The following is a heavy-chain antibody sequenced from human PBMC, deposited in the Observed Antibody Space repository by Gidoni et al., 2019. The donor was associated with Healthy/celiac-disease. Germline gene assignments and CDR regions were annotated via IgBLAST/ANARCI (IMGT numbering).Heavy chain of an antibody. J-gene: IGHJ4*02. V-gene: IGHV3-64D*06. Sequence: EVQLVESGGGLVQPGGSLRLSCSASGFPFSSYAMHWVRQAPGKGLEYVSAISSNGGSTYYADSVKGRFTISRDNSKNTLYLQMSSLRAEDTAVYYCVKSYSSGWYLSDYWGQGTLVTVSS. CDR3: VKSYSSGWYLSDY. CDR2: ISSNGGST. CDR1: GFPFSSYA. D-gene: IGHD6-19*01.